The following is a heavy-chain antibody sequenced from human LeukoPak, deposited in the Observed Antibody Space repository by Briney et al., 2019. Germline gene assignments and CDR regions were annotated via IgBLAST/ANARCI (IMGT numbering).Heavy chain of an antibody. CDR2: VSGGRRNT. CDR3: ARDGMVRGVIIWDAFDI. Sequence: PGGSLRLSCVAPGFTFSSYAMSWVRQAPGKGLEWVSAVSGGRRNTYYADSVKGRFTVSRDNSQNTLYLQMNSLRDEDTAVYYCARDGMVRGVIIWDAFDIWGQGTMVTVSS. V-gene: IGHV3-23*01. CDR1: GFTFSSYA. D-gene: IGHD3-10*01. J-gene: IGHJ3*02.